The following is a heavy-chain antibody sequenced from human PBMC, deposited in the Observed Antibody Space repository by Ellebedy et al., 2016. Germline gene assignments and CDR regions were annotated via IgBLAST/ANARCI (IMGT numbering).Heavy chain of an antibody. CDR1: GYSFTSYW. D-gene: IGHD3-3*01. CDR2: IYSGDSDT. V-gene: IGHV5-51*01. Sequence: GESLKISXKGSGYSFTSYWIGWVRQMPGKGLEWMGIIYSGDSDTRYSPSFQGQVTISADKSISTAYLQWSSLKASDTAMYYCARRTIFGVVIDAFDIWGQGTMVTVSS. CDR3: ARRTIFGVVIDAFDI. J-gene: IGHJ3*02.